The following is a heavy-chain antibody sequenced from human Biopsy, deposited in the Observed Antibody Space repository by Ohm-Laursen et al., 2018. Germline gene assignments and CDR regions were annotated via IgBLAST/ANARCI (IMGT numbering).Heavy chain of an antibody. V-gene: IGHV3-9*01. CDR3: TKRRTAVRPFDS. CDR1: GFTFSSFA. D-gene: IGHD6-25*01. Sequence: SLRLSCAASGFTFSSFAMNWVRQAPGKGLEWVSGISGSSNNIIYADSVRGRFTISRDNAKSSLYLEMNSLRSEDTAFYYCTKRRTAVRPFDSWGHGTLVTVSS. J-gene: IGHJ4*01. CDR2: ISGSSNNI.